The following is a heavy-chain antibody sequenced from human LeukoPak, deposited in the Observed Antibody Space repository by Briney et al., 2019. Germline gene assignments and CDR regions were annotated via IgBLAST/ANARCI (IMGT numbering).Heavy chain of an antibody. CDR2: IFYSGNT. Sequence: SETLSLTCTVSGGSISTYYWSWIRQPPGKGLEWIGYIFYSGNTNYNPSLKSRVTISVDTSKNQFSLKLSSVTAADTAVYYCARVGYNSAFDIWGGRPMVTVSS. J-gene: IGHJ3*02. CDR1: GGSISTYY. D-gene: IGHD5-24*01. V-gene: IGHV4-59*01. CDR3: ARVGYNSAFDI.